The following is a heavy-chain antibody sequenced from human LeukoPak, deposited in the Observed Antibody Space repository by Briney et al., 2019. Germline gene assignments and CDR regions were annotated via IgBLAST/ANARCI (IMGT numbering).Heavy chain of an antibody. Sequence: GGSLRLSCAASGFTFSSYSMNWVRQAPGKGLEWVSYISSSSSTIYYADSAKGRFTISRDNAKNSLYLQMNSLRAEDTAVYYCAREFENYDSSGYYSYWGQGTLVTVSS. D-gene: IGHD3-22*01. V-gene: IGHV3-48*01. CDR1: GFTFSSYS. CDR3: AREFENYDSSGYYSY. J-gene: IGHJ4*02. CDR2: ISSSSSTI.